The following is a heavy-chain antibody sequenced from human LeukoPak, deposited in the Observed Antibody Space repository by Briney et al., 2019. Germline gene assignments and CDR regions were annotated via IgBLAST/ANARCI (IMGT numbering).Heavy chain of an antibody. Sequence: SVKVSCKASGGTFSSYAISWVRQAPGQGLEWMGGIIPIFGTANYAQKFQGRVTITTDESTSTAYMELSSLRSEDTAVYYCARAGSSGLYDNYYYMDVFGKGTTVTVSS. CDR2: IIPIFGTA. CDR3: ARAGSSGLYDNYYYMDV. CDR1: GGTFSSYA. J-gene: IGHJ6*03. D-gene: IGHD6-19*01. V-gene: IGHV1-69*05.